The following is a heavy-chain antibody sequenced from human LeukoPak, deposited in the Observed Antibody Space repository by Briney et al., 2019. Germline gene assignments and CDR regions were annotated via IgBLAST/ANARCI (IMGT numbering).Heavy chain of an antibody. CDR3: ARELGTYFDY. V-gene: IGHV4-59*01. CDR1: GGSISSYY. J-gene: IGHJ4*02. CDR2: IYYGGST. Sequence: SETLSLTCTVSGGSISSYYWSWIRQPPGKGLEWIGYIYYGGSTNYNPSLKSRVTISVDTSKNQFSLKLSSVTAADTAVYYCARELGTYFDYWGQGTLVTVSS. D-gene: IGHD3/OR15-3a*01.